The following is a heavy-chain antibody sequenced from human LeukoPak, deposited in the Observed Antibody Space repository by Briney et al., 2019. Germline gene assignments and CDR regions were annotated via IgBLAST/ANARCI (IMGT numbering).Heavy chain of an antibody. J-gene: IGHJ6*04. D-gene: IGHD6-19*01. V-gene: IGHV1-18*04. CDR1: GYTFTSYG. CDR3: ATGEGKQWLDYYYYGMDV. Sequence: ASVKVSCKASGYTFTSYGISWVRQAPGQGLEWMGWISAYNGNTNYAQKLQGRVTMTTDTSTSTAYMELRSLRSDDTAVYYYATGEGKQWLDYYYYGMDVWGKGTTVTVSS. CDR2: ISAYNGNT.